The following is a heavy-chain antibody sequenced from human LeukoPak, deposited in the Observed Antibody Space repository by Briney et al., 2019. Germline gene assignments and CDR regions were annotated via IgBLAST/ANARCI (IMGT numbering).Heavy chain of an antibody. CDR2: INPNSGGT. CDR3: ARDYGGNSEYYFDY. Sequence: ASVKVSCKASGYTFTGYYMHWVRQAPGQGLEWMGWINPNSGGTNYAQKFQGRVTMTRDTSISTAYMELSRLRADDTAVYYCARDYGGNSEYYFDYWGQGTLVTVSS. J-gene: IGHJ4*02. CDR1: GYTFTGYY. D-gene: IGHD4-23*01. V-gene: IGHV1-2*02.